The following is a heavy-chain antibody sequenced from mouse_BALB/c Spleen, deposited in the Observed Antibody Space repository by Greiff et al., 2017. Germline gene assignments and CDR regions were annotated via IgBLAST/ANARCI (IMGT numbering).Heavy chain of an antibody. V-gene: IGHV5-6*01. Sequence: EVQRVESGGDLVKPGGSLKLSCAASGFTFSSYGMSWVRQTPDKRLEWVATISSGGSYTYYPDSVKGRFTISRDNAKNTLYLQMSSLKSEDTAMYYCARRFITTVDYYAMDYWGQGTSVTVSS. J-gene: IGHJ4*01. CDR3: ARRFITTVDYYAMDY. D-gene: IGHD1-1*01. CDR2: ISSGGSYT. CDR1: GFTFSSYG.